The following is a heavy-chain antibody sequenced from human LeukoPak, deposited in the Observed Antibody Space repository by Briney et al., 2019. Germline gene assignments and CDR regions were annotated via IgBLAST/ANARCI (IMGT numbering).Heavy chain of an antibody. D-gene: IGHD3-22*01. CDR3: ARETIGYYDSSGNSAFDI. Sequence: SVKVSCKASGGTFSSYANSWVRQAPGQGLEWMGGIIPIFGTANYAQKFQGRVTITTDESTSTAYMELSSLRSEDTAVYYCARETIGYYDSSGNSAFDIWGQGTMVTVSS. CDR1: GGTFSSYA. V-gene: IGHV1-69*05. CDR2: IIPIFGTA. J-gene: IGHJ3*02.